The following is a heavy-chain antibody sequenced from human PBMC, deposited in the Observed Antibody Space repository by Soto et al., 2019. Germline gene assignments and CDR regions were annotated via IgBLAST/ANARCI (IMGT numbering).Heavy chain of an antibody. V-gene: IGHV3-11*01. J-gene: IGHJ3*02. CDR3: AREMGYGSGSPLHAFDI. CDR2: ISSSGSTI. CDR1: GFTFSDYY. D-gene: IGHD3-10*01. Sequence: GGSLRLSCAASGFTFSDYYMSWIRQAPGKGLEWVSYISSSGSTIYYADSVKGRVTISRDNAKNSLYLQMNSLRAEDTAVYDCAREMGYGSGSPLHAFDIWGQGTMVTVSS.